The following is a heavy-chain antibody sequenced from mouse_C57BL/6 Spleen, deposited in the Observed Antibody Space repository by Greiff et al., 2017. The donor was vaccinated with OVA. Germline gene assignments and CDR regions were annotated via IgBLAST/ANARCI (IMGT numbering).Heavy chain of an antibody. Sequence: QVQLKQPGAELVKPGASVKMSCKASGYTFTSYWITWVKQRPGQGLEWIGDIYPGSGSTNYTEKFKSKATLTVDTSSSTAYMQLSSRTSEDSAVYDCARAGYYYGSSYGDWGQGTTLTVSS. J-gene: IGHJ2*01. CDR1: GYTFTSYW. CDR3: ARAGYYYGSSYGD. D-gene: IGHD1-1*01. CDR2: IYPGSGST. V-gene: IGHV1-55*01.